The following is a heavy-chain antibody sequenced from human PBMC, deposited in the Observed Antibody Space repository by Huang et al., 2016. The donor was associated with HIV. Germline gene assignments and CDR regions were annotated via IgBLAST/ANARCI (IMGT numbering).Heavy chain of an antibody. J-gene: IGHJ6*03. D-gene: IGHD3-10*01. Sequence: QVQLVQSGAEVKKPGASVKVSCKASGYIFTSHDITWVRQAPGQGLEWLGWMNPNSGSTGNALRFQGRLTLTRNVSTRTAYLEVSGLTSEDTAVYYCARGRFGETYYYYMDVWGRGTTVTVS. CDR2: MNPNSGST. CDR3: ARGRFGETYYYYMDV. V-gene: IGHV1-8*01. CDR1: GYIFTSHD.